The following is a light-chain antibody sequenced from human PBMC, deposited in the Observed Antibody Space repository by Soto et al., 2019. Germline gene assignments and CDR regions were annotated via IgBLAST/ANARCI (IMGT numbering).Light chain of an antibody. V-gene: IGKV3-11*01. CDR1: QSVSSY. J-gene: IGKJ3*01. Sequence: EIVLTQSPATLSLSPGERATLSCRASQSVSSYLAWYQQKPGQAPRLLIYDASNRATGIPARFSGSGSGTDFTLTISSLEPEDFAVYSCQQRSNWPFFTFGPGTKVDIK. CDR2: DAS. CDR3: QQRSNWPFFT.